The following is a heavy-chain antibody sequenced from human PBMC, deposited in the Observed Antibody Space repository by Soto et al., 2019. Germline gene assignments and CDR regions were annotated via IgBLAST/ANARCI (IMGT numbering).Heavy chain of an antibody. D-gene: IGHD1-26*01. Sequence: QVQLQESGPGLVKPSETLSLTCTVSGGSISSYYWSWIRQPPGKGLEWIGYIYYSGTTNYNPSLKRRVTISVDTSKNQFSLKLSSVTAADTAVYYCARYSGRYSYNWFDPWGQGTLVTVSS. CDR2: IYYSGTT. CDR1: GGSISSYY. CDR3: ARYSGRYSYNWFDP. V-gene: IGHV4-59*01. J-gene: IGHJ5*02.